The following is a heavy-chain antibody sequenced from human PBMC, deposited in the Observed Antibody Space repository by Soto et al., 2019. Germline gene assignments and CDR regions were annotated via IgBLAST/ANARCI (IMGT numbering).Heavy chain of an antibody. D-gene: IGHD6-19*01. Sequence: QVQLQESGPGLVKPSETLSLTCTVSGGSISSYYWSWIRQPPGKGLEWIGYFYYSGSTNYNPSLKSPVTISVDTSKNQFSLKLSSVTAADTAVYYCARGGWNLFDCWGQGTLVTVSS. J-gene: IGHJ4*02. V-gene: IGHV4-59*01. CDR1: GGSISSYY. CDR2: FYYSGST. CDR3: ARGGWNLFDC.